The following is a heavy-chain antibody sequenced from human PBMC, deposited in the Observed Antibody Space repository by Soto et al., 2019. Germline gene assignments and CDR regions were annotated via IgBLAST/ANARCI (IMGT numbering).Heavy chain of an antibody. Sequence: SETLSLTCTVSGGSISSYYWSWIRQPPGKGLEWIGYIYYRGSTNYNPSLKSRVTISVDTSKNLFSLKLSSATAADTAVYCCARDGKAAAGRGGFDYWGQGTLVTVSS. V-gene: IGHV4-59*01. CDR2: IYYRGST. J-gene: IGHJ4*02. D-gene: IGHD6-13*01. CDR1: GGSISSYY. CDR3: ARDGKAAAGRGGFDY.